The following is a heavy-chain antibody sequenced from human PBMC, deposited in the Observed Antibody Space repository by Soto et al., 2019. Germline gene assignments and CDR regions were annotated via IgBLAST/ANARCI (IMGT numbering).Heavy chain of an antibody. CDR2: INPSGDSA. D-gene: IGHD3-22*01. Sequence: ASVKVACKASGYTSTNYYIHWVRQAPGQGLEWMGMINPSGDSATYAQKFRDRITMTRDTSTSTVYMNLSSLRSDDTAVYYCSSYYYHTRGPFALWGQGTLVTVSS. V-gene: IGHV1-46*01. CDR3: SSYYYHTRGPFAL. J-gene: IGHJ5*02. CDR1: GYTSTNYY.